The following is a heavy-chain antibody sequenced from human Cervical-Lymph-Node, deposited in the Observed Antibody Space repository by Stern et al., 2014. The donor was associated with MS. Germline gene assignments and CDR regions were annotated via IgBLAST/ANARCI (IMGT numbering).Heavy chain of an antibody. J-gene: IGHJ4*02. CDR2: IIPIFGTA. CDR3: AGTRTYYYDSSGYYMDY. Sequence: QVQLVESGAEVKKPGSSVKVSCKASGGTFSSYAISWVRQAPGQGLEWMGGIIPIFGTANYAQKFQGRVTITADESTSTAYMELSSLRSEDTAVYYCAGTRTYYYDSSGYYMDYWGQGTLVTVSS. CDR1: GGTFSSYA. V-gene: IGHV1-69*01. D-gene: IGHD3-22*01.